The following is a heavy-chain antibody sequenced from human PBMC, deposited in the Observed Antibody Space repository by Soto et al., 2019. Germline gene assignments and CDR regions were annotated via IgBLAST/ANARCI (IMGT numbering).Heavy chain of an antibody. CDR1: GFTFSSYW. Sequence: GGSLRLSCAASGFTFSSYWMSWVRQAPGKGLEWVANIKQDGSEKYYVDSVKGRFTISRDNAKNSLYLQMNSLRAEDTAVYYCAREAGYSSGRAGSAFDIWGQGTMVTVSS. J-gene: IGHJ3*02. D-gene: IGHD6-19*01. V-gene: IGHV3-7*01. CDR3: AREAGYSSGRAGSAFDI. CDR2: IKQDGSEK.